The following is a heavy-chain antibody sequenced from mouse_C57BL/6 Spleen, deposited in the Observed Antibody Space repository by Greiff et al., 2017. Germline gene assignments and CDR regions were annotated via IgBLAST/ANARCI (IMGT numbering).Heavy chain of an antibody. J-gene: IGHJ2*01. D-gene: IGHD3-2*02. V-gene: IGHV1-61*01. CDR2: IYPSDSET. CDR3: ARGDSSGSYYYGY. Sequence: QVQLQQPGAELVRPGSSVKLSCKASGYTFTSYWMDRVKQRPGQGLEWIGNIYPSDSETHYNQKFKDKATLTVDKSSSTAYMQLSSLTSEDSAVYYCARGDSSGSYYYGYWGQGTTLTVSS. CDR1: GYTFTSYW.